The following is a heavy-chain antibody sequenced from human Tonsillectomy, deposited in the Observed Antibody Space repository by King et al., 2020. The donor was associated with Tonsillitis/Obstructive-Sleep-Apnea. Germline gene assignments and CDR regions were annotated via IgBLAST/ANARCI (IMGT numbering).Heavy chain of an antibody. V-gene: IGHV3-33*01. D-gene: IGHD5-12*01. J-gene: IGHJ4*02. CDR1: GFTLNSYG. CDR2: IWYDGSNE. CDR3: ARLRVATTSFDF. Sequence: VQLVESGGGVVQPVRSLRLSCAASGFTLNSYGMHWVRQAPGKGLEWVAVIWYDGSNEYYGDSVKGRFTISRDNSKNTLFLQMNSLRAEDTAVYYCARLRVATTSFDFWGQGTLVTVSS.